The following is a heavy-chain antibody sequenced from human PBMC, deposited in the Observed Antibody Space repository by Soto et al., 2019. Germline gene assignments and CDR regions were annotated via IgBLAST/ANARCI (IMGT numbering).Heavy chain of an antibody. CDR2: IYYSGTT. CDR1: GGSISSSSYH. D-gene: IGHD6-25*01. Sequence: QLQLQESGPGLVKPSETLSLTCTVSGGSISSSSYHWGWIRQPPGKGLEWIGSIYYSGTTYYNPSLKSRVTIAVDTSKNQFPLKLSFVTAADPAVYYCARSISGAMDFWGQGTLVTVSS. J-gene: IGHJ4*02. V-gene: IGHV4-39*01. CDR3: ARSISGAMDF.